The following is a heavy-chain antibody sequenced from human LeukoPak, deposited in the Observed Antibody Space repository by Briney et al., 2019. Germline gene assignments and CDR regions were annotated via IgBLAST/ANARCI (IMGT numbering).Heavy chain of an antibody. D-gene: IGHD6-13*01. CDR2: LYYTGTT. Sequence: SETLSLTCTVSDGSISSSSYYWGWIRQPPGKGLEWIGTLYYTGTTYYNPSLRSRVTISVDMSKNQFSLKLSSVTAADTAVYYCARHPAAASTGFYGVDVWGLGTTVTVSS. J-gene: IGHJ6*02. CDR3: ARHPAAASTGFYGVDV. CDR1: DGSISSSSYY. V-gene: IGHV4-39*01.